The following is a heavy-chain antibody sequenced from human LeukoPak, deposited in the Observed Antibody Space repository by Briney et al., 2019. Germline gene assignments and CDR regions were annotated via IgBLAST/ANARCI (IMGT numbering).Heavy chain of an antibody. J-gene: IGHJ4*02. CDR2: ISFDGTKS. V-gene: IGHV3-30*04. CDR1: GFTFSNYA. Sequence: GRSLSLSCAASGFTFSNYAIHWVRQAPGKGLEWVAVISFDGTKSYYADSVKGRFTISRDNSKYTLFLQMNSLRAEDTAVYYCARSRVANDSSGYYFKLDYWAQGTLVTVSS. D-gene: IGHD3-22*01. CDR3: ARSRVANDSSGYYFKLDY.